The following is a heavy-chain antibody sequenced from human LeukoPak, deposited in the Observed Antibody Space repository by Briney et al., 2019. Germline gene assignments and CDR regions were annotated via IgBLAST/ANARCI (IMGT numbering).Heavy chain of an antibody. CDR2: INGDGSTT. CDR1: GFTFSTNW. Sequence: RGSLRLSCAASGFTFSTNWMHWARQVPGKGPMWVSRINGDGSTTNYADSGKGRFTISRDNPKNMLYLQMNSLRAEDSAVYYCAELGITMIGGVWGKGTTVTISS. J-gene: IGHJ6*04. V-gene: IGHV3-74*01. CDR3: AELGITMIGGV. D-gene: IGHD3-10*02.